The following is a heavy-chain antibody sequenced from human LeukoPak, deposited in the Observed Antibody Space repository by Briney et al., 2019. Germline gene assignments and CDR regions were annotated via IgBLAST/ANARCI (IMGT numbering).Heavy chain of an antibody. CDR3: ARDPTYCGGDCYSGSDY. V-gene: IGHV1-69*04. D-gene: IGHD2-21*02. CDR1: GGTFSSYA. J-gene: IGHJ4*02. CDR2: IIPILGIA. Sequence: ASVKVSCKASGGTFSSYAIGWVRQAPGQGLEWMGRIIPILGIANYAQKFQGRVTITADKSTSTAYMELGSLRSEDTAVYYCARDPTYCGGDCYSGSDYWGQGTLVTVSS.